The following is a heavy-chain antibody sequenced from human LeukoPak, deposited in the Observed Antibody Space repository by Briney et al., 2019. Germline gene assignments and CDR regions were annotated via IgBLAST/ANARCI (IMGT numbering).Heavy chain of an antibody. D-gene: IGHD3-22*01. J-gene: IGHJ4*02. CDR3: ARVSYFDSSGYYYDFDY. Sequence: SETLSLTCAVYGGSFSGYYWSWIRQPPGKGLEWIGEINHSGSTNYNPSLKSRVTISVDTSKNQFSLKLSSVTAADTAVYYCARVSYFDSSGYYYDFDYWGQGTLVTVSS. V-gene: IGHV4-34*01. CDR2: INHSGST. CDR1: GGSFSGYY.